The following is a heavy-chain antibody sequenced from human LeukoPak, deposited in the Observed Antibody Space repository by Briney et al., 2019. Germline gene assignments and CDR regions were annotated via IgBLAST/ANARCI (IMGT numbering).Heavy chain of an antibody. CDR1: GYTFTSYG. CDR3: ARVAPPHLQAYCGGDCYLGWFDP. Sequence: ASVKVSCKASGYTFTSYGISWVRQAPGQGLEWMGWISAYNGNTNYAQKLQGRVTMTTDTSTSTAYMELRSLRSDDTAVYYCARVAPPHLQAYCGGDCYLGWFDPWGQGTLVTVSS. J-gene: IGHJ5*02. V-gene: IGHV1-18*01. CDR2: ISAYNGNT. D-gene: IGHD2-21*02.